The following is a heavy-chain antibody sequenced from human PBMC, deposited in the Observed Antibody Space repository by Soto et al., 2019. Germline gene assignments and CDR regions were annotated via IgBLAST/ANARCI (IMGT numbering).Heavy chain of an antibody. D-gene: IGHD3-16*01. V-gene: IGHV1-69*12. CDR2: IIPIFGTA. CDR3: APPPDGGTACYYDAMDV. Sequence: QVQLVQSGAEVKKPGSSVKVSCKASGGTFSSYAINWVRQAPGQGLEWMGGIIPIFGTADYAQKFQGRVTITADESTSTDYMELTSLRYEDSAVYYCAPPPDGGTACYYDAMDVWGQGPKVTVSS. J-gene: IGHJ6*02. CDR1: GGTFSSYA.